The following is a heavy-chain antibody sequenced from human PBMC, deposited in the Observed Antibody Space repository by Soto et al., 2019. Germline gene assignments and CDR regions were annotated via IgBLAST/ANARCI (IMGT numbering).Heavy chain of an antibody. D-gene: IGHD3-10*01. J-gene: IGHJ4*02. V-gene: IGHV4-4*02. CDR1: GGSISNSNW. Sequence: QVQLQESGPGLVKPSGTLSLTCAVSGGSISNSNWWSCVRQAPGKGLEWIGEIYHSGYTNYNPSLRKRVSISVDKTKNQCPLKLSSVTAADTAVYYCARVGPNRGVSDAIIFHWGPGILVTVSS. CDR3: ARVGPNRGVSDAIIFH. CDR2: IYHSGYT.